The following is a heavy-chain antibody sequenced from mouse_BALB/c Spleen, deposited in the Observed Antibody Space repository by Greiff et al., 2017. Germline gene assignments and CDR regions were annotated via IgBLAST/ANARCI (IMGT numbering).Heavy chain of an antibody. CDR2: ISSGGSYT. Sequence: EVQRVESGGDLVKPGGSLKLSCAASGFTFSSYGMSWVRQTPDKRLEWVATISSGGSYTYYPDSVKGRFTISRDNAKNTLYLQMSSLKSEDTAMYYCARQITTVVARDYFDDWGQGTTLTVSS. V-gene: IGHV5-6*01. D-gene: IGHD1-1*01. CDR3: ARQITTVVARDYFDD. CDR1: GFTFSSYG. J-gene: IGHJ2*01.